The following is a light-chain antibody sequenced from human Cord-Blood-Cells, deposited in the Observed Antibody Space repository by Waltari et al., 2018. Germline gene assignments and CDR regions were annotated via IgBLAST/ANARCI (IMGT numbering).Light chain of an antibody. Sequence: DTQMTQSPSSLSASVGYRVTITCRASQSISSYLNWYQQKPGKAPKLLFYAASSWQSGVPSRFSGSGSGTDFALTISSLEPEDFATYYCRQSYSTPYAFGQGTKLE. CDR1: QSISSY. CDR2: AAS. CDR3: RQSYSTPYA. V-gene: IGKV1-39*01. J-gene: IGKJ2*01.